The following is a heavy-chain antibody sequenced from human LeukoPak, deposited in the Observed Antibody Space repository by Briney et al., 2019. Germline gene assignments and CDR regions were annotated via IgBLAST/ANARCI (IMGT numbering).Heavy chain of an antibody. CDR1: GYTFTGYY. J-gene: IGHJ4*02. V-gene: IGHV1-2*02. D-gene: IGHD3-10*01. CDR3: ARDHPYYGSGSYYY. CDR2: INPNSGGT. Sequence: ASVKVSCKASGYTFTGYYMHWVRQAPGQGLEWMGWINPNSGGTNYAQKFQGRVTMTRDTSISTAYMELSRLRSDDTAVYYCARDHPYYGSGSYYYWGQGTLVTVSS.